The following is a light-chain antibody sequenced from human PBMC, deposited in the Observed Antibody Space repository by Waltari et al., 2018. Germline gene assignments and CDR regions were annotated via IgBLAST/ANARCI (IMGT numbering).Light chain of an antibody. CDR3: LPYDSYPWT. Sequence: DIQGTQSPSTLSASVGDRVTITCRASQSIVVWLAWYQQIPGKAPRLLIYKASYLECGVPSRFIGSASGPAFKLTISCLQAHDFATYDCLPYDSYPWTFGQGTTVEIK. J-gene: IGKJ1*01. V-gene: IGKV1-5*03. CDR2: KAS. CDR1: QSIVVW.